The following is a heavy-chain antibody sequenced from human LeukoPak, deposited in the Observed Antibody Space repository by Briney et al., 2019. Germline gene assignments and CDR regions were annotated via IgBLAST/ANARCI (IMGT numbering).Heavy chain of an antibody. CDR3: ARGRGSSWPGNY. Sequence: ASVKVSCKDSGYTFTSYDINWVRHATGQGVEWMGWMNPNSGNTGYAQKFKGRVTITRNTSISTAYMELSSLRSEDTAVYYCARGRGSSWPGNYWGQGTLVTVSS. V-gene: IGHV1-8*03. CDR1: GYTFTSYD. CDR2: MNPNSGNT. J-gene: IGHJ4*02. D-gene: IGHD6-13*01.